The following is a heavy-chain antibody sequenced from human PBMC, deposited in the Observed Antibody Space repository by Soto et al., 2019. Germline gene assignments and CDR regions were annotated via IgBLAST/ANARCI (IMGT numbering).Heavy chain of an antibody. D-gene: IGHD3-9*01. CDR3: ARGLTGSGPANAY. J-gene: IGHJ4*02. Sequence: EVQLVESGGGLVQPGESLRLSCAASGFTFSSHWMVWVRQAPGKGLVWVSRIFSDGITTSYADCVKGRFTISRDNAKNTLYIQMTSLRVEDTAVYYCARGLTGSGPANAYWGQGSLVTVSS. V-gene: IGHV3-74*01. CDR2: IFSDGITT. CDR1: GFTFSSHW.